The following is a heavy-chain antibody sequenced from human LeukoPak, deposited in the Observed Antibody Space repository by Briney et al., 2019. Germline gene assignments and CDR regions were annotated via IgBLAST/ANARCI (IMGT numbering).Heavy chain of an antibody. Sequence: GGSLRLSCAASGFTLSSYWMSWVRQAPGKGLEWVANIKQDGSEKYYVDSVKGRFTISRDNAKNSLYLQMNSLRAEDTAVYYCARFGSSLYFDYWGQGTLVTVSS. J-gene: IGHJ4*02. CDR1: GFTLSSYW. CDR2: IKQDGSEK. D-gene: IGHD6-6*01. CDR3: ARFGSSLYFDY. V-gene: IGHV3-7*01.